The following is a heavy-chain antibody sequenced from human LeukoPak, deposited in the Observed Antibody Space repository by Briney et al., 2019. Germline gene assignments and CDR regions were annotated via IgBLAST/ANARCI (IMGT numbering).Heavy chain of an antibody. CDR2: IYFSGNT. CDR3: ARRIAAARNINWFDP. Sequence: SETLSLTCTVSGVSISSSYWSWIRQPPGKGLEWIGNIYFSGNTNYNPSLKSRVTMSVHVSKNQFSLKVTSVTAADTAVYYCARRIAAARNINWFDPWGQGTLVTVSS. J-gene: IGHJ5*02. CDR1: GVSISSSY. D-gene: IGHD6-13*01. V-gene: IGHV4-59*01.